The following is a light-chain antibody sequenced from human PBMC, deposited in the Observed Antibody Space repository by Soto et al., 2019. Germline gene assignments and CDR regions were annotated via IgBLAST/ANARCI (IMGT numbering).Light chain of an antibody. Sequence: EIVMTQSPATLSVSPGERATLSCRASQSVSSNLAWYQQKPGQAPRLLLFVASSRAAGIPDRFSGSGSGTDFTLTISKLEPEDFAVYFCHQYHRSPRTFGRGTKVDIK. CDR2: VAS. J-gene: IGKJ1*01. CDR3: HQYHRSPRT. V-gene: IGKV3-20*01. CDR1: QSVSSN.